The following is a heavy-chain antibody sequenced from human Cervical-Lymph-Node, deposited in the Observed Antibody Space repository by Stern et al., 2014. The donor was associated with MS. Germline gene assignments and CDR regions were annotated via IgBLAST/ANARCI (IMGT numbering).Heavy chain of an antibody. CDR2: IIPMFGTA. Sequence: QVQLVQSGAEVKKPGSSVKVSCKASGGTLSDYGIHWVRQAPGQGLEWMGGIIPMFGTANYAQKFQGRVTLTADDSTNTAYMDLSSLTSDDTAVYYCARDGDSSMLGLDVWGQGTTVTVSS. J-gene: IGHJ6*02. CDR3: ARDGDSSMLGLDV. V-gene: IGHV1-69*01. CDR1: GGTLSDYG. D-gene: IGHD4-17*01.